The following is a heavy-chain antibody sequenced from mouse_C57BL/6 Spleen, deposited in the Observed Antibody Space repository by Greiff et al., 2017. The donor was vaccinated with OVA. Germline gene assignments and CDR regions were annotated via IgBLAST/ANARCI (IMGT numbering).Heavy chain of an antibody. Sequence: DVKLVESGGGLVKPGGSLKLSCAASGFTFSDYGMHWVRQAPEKGLEWVAYISSGSSTIYYADTVKGRFTISRDNAKNTLFLQMTSLRSEDTAMYYCAREGLYDYGFAYWGQGTLVTVSA. CDR2: ISSGSSTI. D-gene: IGHD2-4*01. V-gene: IGHV5-17*01. CDR1: GFTFSDYG. CDR3: AREGLYDYGFAY. J-gene: IGHJ3*01.